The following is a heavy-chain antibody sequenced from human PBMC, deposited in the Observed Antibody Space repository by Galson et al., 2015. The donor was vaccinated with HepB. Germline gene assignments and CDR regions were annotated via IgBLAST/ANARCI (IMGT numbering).Heavy chain of an antibody. CDR3: AKDFSYGGNSGFDY. Sequence: SLRLSCAASGFTFSSYGMHWVRQAPGKGLEWVAVISYDGSNKYYADSVKGRFTISRDNSKNTLYLQMNSLRAEDTAVYYCAKDFSYGGNSGFDYWGQGTLVTVSS. CDR1: GFTFSSYG. J-gene: IGHJ4*02. D-gene: IGHD4-23*01. CDR2: ISYDGSNK. V-gene: IGHV3-30*18.